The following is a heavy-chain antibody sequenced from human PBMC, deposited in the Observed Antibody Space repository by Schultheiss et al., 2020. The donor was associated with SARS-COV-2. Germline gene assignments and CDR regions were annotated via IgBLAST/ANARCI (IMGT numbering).Heavy chain of an antibody. CDR1: GGSISSYY. V-gene: IGHV4-59*08. J-gene: IGHJ6*02. D-gene: IGHD4-17*01. CDR3: ARRRGTVTGYGMDV. CDR2: INHSGST. Sequence: SETLSLTCTVSGGSISSYYWSWILQPPGKGLEWIGEINHSGSTNYNPSLKSRVTISVDTSKNQFSLKLSSVTAADTAVYYCARRRGTVTGYGMDVWGQGTTVTVSS.